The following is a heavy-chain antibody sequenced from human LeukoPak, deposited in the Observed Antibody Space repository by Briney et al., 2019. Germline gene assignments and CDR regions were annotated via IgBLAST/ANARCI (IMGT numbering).Heavy chain of an antibody. V-gene: IGHV3-30*18. J-gene: IGHJ4*02. CDR2: ISSDGTKI. Sequence: GGSLRLSCAASGFTFSSYAMAWVRQAPGKGLEWVAIISSDGTKIYDADSVRGRFTISRDNSKNTLYLQMSSLTHEDTAVYYCAKDGSYPLRFSDYLRPIYFDYWGQGTLVTVSS. CDR3: AKDGSYPLRFSDYLRPIYFDY. CDR1: GFTFSSYA. D-gene: IGHD3-9*01.